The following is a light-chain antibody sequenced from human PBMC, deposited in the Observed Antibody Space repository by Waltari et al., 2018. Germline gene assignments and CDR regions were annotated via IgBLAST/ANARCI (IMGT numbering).Light chain of an antibody. CDR1: QSLLHSNGYNY. Sequence: DIVMTQSPLSLPVTPGEPASISCRSSQSLLHSNGYNYLDWYRQKPGQSPQILIYLGSNRASGVPDRFSGSGSGTYFTLKISRVEAEDAGVYYCMEALQSVTFGQGTRLEIK. CDR2: LGS. CDR3: MEALQSVT. V-gene: IGKV2-28*01. J-gene: IGKJ5*01.